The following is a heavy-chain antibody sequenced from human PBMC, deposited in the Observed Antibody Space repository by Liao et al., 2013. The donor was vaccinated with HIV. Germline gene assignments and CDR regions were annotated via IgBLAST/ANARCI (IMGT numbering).Heavy chain of an antibody. CDR2: IYTGMSTTGTT. J-gene: IGHJ3*02. Sequence: QVRLQESGPGLVKPSQTLSLTCTVSGDLIRRDNYYWTWIRQPAGKGLEWIGHIYTGMSTTGTTNYNPSLKSRVTISVDTSKNQFSLKLSSVTAADTAVYYCARDDAFDIWGQGTMVTVSS. CDR3: ARDDAFDI. V-gene: IGHV4-61*02. CDR1: GDLIRRDNYY.